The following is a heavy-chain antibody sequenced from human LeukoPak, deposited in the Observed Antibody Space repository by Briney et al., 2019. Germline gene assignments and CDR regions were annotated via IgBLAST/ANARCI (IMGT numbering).Heavy chain of an antibody. V-gene: IGHV4-38-2*02. D-gene: IGHD6-19*01. CDR2: IYHSGST. Sequence: SETLSLTCTVSGYSISSGYYWGWIRQPPGKGLEWIGSIYHSGSTYYNPSLKSRVTITVDTSKNQFSLKLSSVTAADTAVYYCARIATRGWLVPNYFDYWGQGTLVTVSS. CDR3: ARIATRGWLVPNYFDY. CDR1: GYSISSGYY. J-gene: IGHJ4*02.